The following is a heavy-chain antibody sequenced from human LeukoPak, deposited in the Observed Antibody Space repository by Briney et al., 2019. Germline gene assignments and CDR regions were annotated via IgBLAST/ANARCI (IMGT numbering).Heavy chain of an antibody. CDR2: IYYSGGT. J-gene: IGHJ6*02. CDR3: ARVAHYGSGSPVLYGMDV. V-gene: IGHV4-31*03. Sequence: SETLSLTCTVSGGSISSGGYYWSWIRQHPGKGLEWIGYIYYSGGTYYNPSLKSRVTISVDTSKNQFSLKLSSVTAADTAVYYCARVAHYGSGSPVLYGMDVWGQGTTVTVSS. CDR1: GGSISSGGYY. D-gene: IGHD3-10*01.